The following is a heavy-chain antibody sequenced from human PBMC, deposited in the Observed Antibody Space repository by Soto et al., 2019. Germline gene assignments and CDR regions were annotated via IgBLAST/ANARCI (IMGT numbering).Heavy chain of an antibody. CDR1: GFTFSSYA. V-gene: IGHV3-30-3*01. CDR2: ISYDGSNK. D-gene: IGHD3-16*01. CDR3: ARGRFSVFDY. J-gene: IGHJ4*02. Sequence: QVQLVESGGGVVQPGRSLRLSCAASGFTFSSYAMHWVRQAPGKGLEWVAVISYDGSNKYYADSVKGRFTISRGNSKNTLYLQMNSLRAEDTAVYYCARGRFSVFDYWGQGTLVTVSS.